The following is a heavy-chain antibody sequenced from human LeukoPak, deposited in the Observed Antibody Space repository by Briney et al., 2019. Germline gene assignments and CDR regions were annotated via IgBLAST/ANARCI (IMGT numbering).Heavy chain of an antibody. CDR2: INHSGST. D-gene: IGHD2-2*01. CDR1: GGSFSGYY. Sequence: PSETLSLTCAVYGGSFSGYYWSWIRQPPGKGLEWIGEINHSGSTNYNPSLKSRVTISVDTSKNQFSLKLSSVTAADTAVYYCARPHVYCSSTSCSAGDDAFDIWGQGTMVTVSS. J-gene: IGHJ3*02. V-gene: IGHV4-34*01. CDR3: ARPHVYCSSTSCSAGDDAFDI.